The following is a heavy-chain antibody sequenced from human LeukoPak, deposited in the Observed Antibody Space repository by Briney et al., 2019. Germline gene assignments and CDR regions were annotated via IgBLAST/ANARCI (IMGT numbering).Heavy chain of an antibody. Sequence: SETLSLTCSVSGGSISSYYWSWILQPPGKGLEWIGYIYYSGSTNYNPSLKSRVTISVDTSKNQFSLKLSSVTAADTAVYYCATKYCSGGSCYFGRFFGINMPFDPWGQGTLVTVSS. D-gene: IGHD2-15*01. CDR1: GGSISSYY. V-gene: IGHV4-59*01. J-gene: IGHJ5*02. CDR2: IYYSGST. CDR3: ATKYCSGGSCYFGRFFGINMPFDP.